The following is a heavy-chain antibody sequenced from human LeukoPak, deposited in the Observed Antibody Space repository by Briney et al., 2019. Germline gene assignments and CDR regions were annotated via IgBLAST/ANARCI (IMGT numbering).Heavy chain of an antibody. V-gene: IGHV3-30*02. CDR1: GFIFSSYG. D-gene: IGHD2-15*01. CDR3: AKVVVVVAAPPYNWFDP. CDR2: IRYDGSNK. J-gene: IGHJ5*02. Sequence: GSLRLSCAASGFIFSSYGMHWVRQAPGKGLEWVAFIRYDGSNKYYADSVKGRFTISRDNSKNTLYLQMNSLRAEDTAVYYCAKVVVVVAAPPYNWFDPWGQGTLVTVSS.